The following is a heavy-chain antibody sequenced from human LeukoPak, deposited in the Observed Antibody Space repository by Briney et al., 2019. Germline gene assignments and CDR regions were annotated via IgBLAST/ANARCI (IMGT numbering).Heavy chain of an antibody. V-gene: IGHV3-33*06. CDR2: IWSDATNQ. J-gene: IGHJ4*02. D-gene: IGHD4-11*01. CDR1: GFIFSDYG. Sequence: PGGSLRLSCAASGFIFSDYGMHWVRQAPGKGLEWVAVIWSDATNQYYADSVRGRFAIPRDDSTSMVYLQMNSLRAEDTAVYFCAKDTQRGFDYTNSLDYWGQGTLVTVSS. CDR3: AKDTQRGFDYTNSLDY.